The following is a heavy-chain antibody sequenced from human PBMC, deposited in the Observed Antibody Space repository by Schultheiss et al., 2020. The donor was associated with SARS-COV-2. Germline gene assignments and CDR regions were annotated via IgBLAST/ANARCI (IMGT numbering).Heavy chain of an antibody. CDR2: INHSGST. D-gene: IGHD6-13*01. Sequence: GSLRLSCAVYGGSFSGYYWSWIRQPPGKGLEWIGEINHSGSTNYNPSLKSRVTISVDTSKNQFSLKLSSVTAADTAVYYCARDLYSSSFYYMDVWGKGTTVTVSS. V-gene: IGHV4-34*01. CDR1: GGSFSGYY. J-gene: IGHJ6*03. CDR3: ARDLYSSSFYYMDV.